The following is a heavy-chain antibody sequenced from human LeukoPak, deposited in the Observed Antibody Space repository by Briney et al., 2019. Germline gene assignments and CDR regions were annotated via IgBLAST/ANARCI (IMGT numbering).Heavy chain of an antibody. Sequence: VASVKVSCKASGYTFSSYAISWVRQAPGQGLEWMGGIIPIFGTANYAQKFQGRVTITTDESTSTAYMELSSLRSEDTAVYYCARGLSPSAPDSSGYYYFDYWGQGTLVTVSS. CDR3: ARGLSPSAPDSSGYYYFDY. J-gene: IGHJ4*02. CDR1: GYTFSSYA. V-gene: IGHV1-69*05. D-gene: IGHD3-22*01. CDR2: IIPIFGTA.